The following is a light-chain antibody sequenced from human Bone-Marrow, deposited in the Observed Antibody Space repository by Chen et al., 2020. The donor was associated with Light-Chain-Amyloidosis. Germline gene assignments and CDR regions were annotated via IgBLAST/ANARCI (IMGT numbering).Light chain of an antibody. CDR2: RDT. CDR1: ALPTKY. Sequence: SYELTQPPSVSVSPGQTARNTCPGDALPTKYAYWYQQKPGQAPVLVIHRDTERPSGISERFSGSSSGTTATLTISGVQAEDEADYHCQSADSSGTYEVIFGGGTKLTVL. V-gene: IGLV3-25*03. CDR3: QSADSSGTYEVI. J-gene: IGLJ2*01.